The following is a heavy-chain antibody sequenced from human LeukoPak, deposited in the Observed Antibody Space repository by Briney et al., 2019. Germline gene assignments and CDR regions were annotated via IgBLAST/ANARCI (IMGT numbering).Heavy chain of an antibody. CDR2: IWYDGSNK. Sequence: GGSLRLSCAASGFTFSSFGIYWVRQAPGKGLEWVAVIWYDGSNKYYADSVKGRFTISRDNAKNSLYLQMNSLRAEDTAVYYCARVPLGSSWDYFDYWGQGTLVTVSS. D-gene: IGHD6-13*01. V-gene: IGHV3-33*01. CDR1: GFTFSSFG. J-gene: IGHJ4*02. CDR3: ARVPLGSSWDYFDY.